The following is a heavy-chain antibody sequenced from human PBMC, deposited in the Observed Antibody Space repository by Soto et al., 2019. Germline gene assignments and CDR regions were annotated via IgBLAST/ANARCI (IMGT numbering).Heavy chain of an antibody. CDR1: GYRFTSYW. V-gene: IGHV5-51*01. D-gene: IGHD3-22*01. Sequence: PGASLKISCITSGYRFTSYWIAWVRQMPGKGLEWMGIIFPSDSDTRYSPSFRGQVTISADRSTSTVFLQWASLKASDTAVYFCARKDKSGYYNWFDPWGQGTLVTVSS. J-gene: IGHJ5*02. CDR3: ARKDKSGYYNWFDP. CDR2: IFPSDSDT.